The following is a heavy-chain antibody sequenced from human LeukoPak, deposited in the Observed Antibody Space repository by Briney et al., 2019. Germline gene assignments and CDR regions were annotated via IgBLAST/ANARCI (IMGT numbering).Heavy chain of an antibody. CDR3: ARVLWWDDFWSGYYGRDYYYYYVDV. D-gene: IGHD3-3*01. V-gene: IGHV4-39*07. Sequence: SETLSLTCTVSGGSISSSSYYWGWIRQPPGKGLEWIGSIYYSGSTYYNPSLKSRVTISLDTSKNQFSLKLSSVTAADTAVYYWARVLWWDDFWSGYYGRDYYYYYVDVWGKGTTVTVSS. CDR1: GGSISSSSYY. J-gene: IGHJ6*03. CDR2: IYYSGST.